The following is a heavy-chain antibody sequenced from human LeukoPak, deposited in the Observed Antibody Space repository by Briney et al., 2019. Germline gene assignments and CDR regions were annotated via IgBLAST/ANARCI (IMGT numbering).Heavy chain of an antibody. Sequence: ASVKVSCKASGGTFSSYAISWVRQAPGQGLEWMGLINPSGSSTTYAQRFQGRVTMTRDIPTSTDYMELTSLTSDDTAMYYCARDNSVGETAWWFDPWGQGTLVTVSS. J-gene: IGHJ5*02. V-gene: IGHV1-46*01. CDR1: GGTFSSYA. CDR3: ARDNSVGETAWWFDP. D-gene: IGHD1-26*01. CDR2: INPSGSST.